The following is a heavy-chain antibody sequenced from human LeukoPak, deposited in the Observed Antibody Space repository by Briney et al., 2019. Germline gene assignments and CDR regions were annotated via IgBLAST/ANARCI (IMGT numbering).Heavy chain of an antibody. Sequence: GGSLRLSCAASGFTVSSNYMSWVRQAPGKGLEWVSVIYSGGSTYYADSVKGRFTISRDNSKNTLYLQMNSLRAEDMAVYYCAKVGAPAALGWFDPWGQGTLVTVSS. V-gene: IGHV3-53*01. D-gene: IGHD2-2*01. J-gene: IGHJ5*02. CDR2: IYSGGST. CDR3: AKVGAPAALGWFDP. CDR1: GFTVSSNY.